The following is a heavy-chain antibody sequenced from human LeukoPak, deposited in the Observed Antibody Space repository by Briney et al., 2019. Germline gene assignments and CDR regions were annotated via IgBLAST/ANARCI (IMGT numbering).Heavy chain of an antibody. CDR1: GYTFTSYD. J-gene: IGHJ6*04. D-gene: IGHD4-17*01. V-gene: IGHV1-8*01. CDR2: MNPNNGNT. CDR3: ARALAGTVELDV. Sequence: ASVKVSCKASGYTFTSYDIHWVRQATGQGLEWMGRMNPNNGNTGDAQKFQGRVTMTRDPSISTAYMELSSLRSEDTGVYFCARALAGTVELDVWGKGTTVTVSS.